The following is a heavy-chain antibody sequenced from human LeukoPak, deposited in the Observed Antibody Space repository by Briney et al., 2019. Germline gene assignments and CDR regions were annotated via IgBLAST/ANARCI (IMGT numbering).Heavy chain of an antibody. V-gene: IGHV3-64*01. CDR2: ITSNGGST. CDR1: GFIFSSYG. Sequence: PGGSLRLSCVASGFIFSSYGMHWVRQAPGKGLEYVSGITSNGGSTYYGNSVKGRFTISRDNSKNTLYLQMNSLRAEDTAVYYCSYSSSSVGYMDVWGKGTTVTVSS. CDR3: SYSSSSVGYMDV. J-gene: IGHJ6*03. D-gene: IGHD6-6*01.